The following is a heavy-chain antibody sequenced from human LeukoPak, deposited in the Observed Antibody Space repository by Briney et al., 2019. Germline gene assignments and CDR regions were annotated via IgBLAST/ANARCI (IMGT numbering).Heavy chain of an antibody. CDR2: MNPNSGNT. CDR1: GYTFTSYD. D-gene: IGHD2-15*01. Sequence: ASVKVSCKASGYTFTSYDINWVRQATVRGREWMGWMNPNSGNTGYAQKFQGRVTMTRNTSISTAYMELSSLRSEDTAVYYCARNCSGGSCYPFDYWGQGTLVTVSS. V-gene: IGHV1-8*01. J-gene: IGHJ4*02. CDR3: ARNCSGGSCYPFDY.